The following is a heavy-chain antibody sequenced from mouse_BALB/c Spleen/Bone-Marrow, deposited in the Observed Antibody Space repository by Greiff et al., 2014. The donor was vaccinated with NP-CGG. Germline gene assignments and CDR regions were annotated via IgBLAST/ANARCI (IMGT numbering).Heavy chain of an antibody. CDR3: ARDMGGLLFDY. CDR2: IRNKANGYTT. V-gene: IGHV7-3*02. CDR1: GFTFTDYY. D-gene: IGHD2-3*01. J-gene: IGHJ2*01. Sequence: EVKVVESGGGLVQPGGSLRLSCATSGFTFTDYYMNWVRQPPGKALEWLGSIRNKANGYTTEYSASVKGRFTISRDNSQSILYLQMNTLRAEDSATYYCARDMGGLLFDYWDQGTTLTVSS.